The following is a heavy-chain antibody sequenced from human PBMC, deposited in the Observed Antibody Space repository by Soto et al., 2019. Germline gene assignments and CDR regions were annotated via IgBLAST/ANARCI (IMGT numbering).Heavy chain of an antibody. CDR2: IYYSGNT. Sequence: SETLSLTFTVSGGSIRRGGYYWIWVRHNPRKGLEWIGNIYYSGNTYYNPSLKSRLTISVDTSKNQFSLNLSSVTAADTAVYYCARDRLMATAGTARHYFGLDVWGQGTTFTVS. V-gene: IGHV4-31*03. D-gene: IGHD5-18*01. J-gene: IGHJ6*02. CDR1: GGSIRRGGYY. CDR3: ARDRLMATAGTARHYFGLDV.